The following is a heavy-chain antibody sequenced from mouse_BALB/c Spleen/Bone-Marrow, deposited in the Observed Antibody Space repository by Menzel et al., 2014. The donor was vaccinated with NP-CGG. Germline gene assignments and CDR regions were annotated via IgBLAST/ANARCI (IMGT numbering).Heavy chain of an antibody. CDR1: GFTFSSFG. Sequence: DVQLVESGGGLVQPGGSRKLSCAASGFTFSSFGVHWVRRAPEKGLEWVAYISSGSSTIYYADTVKGRFTISRDNPKNTLFLQMTSLRSEDTAMYYCARSDGNYDYAMDYWGQGTSVTVSS. CDR3: ARSDGNYDYAMDY. D-gene: IGHD2-1*01. CDR2: ISSGSSTI. V-gene: IGHV5-17*02. J-gene: IGHJ4*01.